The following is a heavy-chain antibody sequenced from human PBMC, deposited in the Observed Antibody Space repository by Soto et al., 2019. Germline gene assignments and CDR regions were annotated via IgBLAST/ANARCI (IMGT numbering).Heavy chain of an antibody. CDR3: AGGGYYDSSGSRNYHYYGMDA. CDR1: GYTFNSYG. CDR2: ISPYDDNT. J-gene: IGHJ6*02. D-gene: IGHD3-22*01. Sequence: QVQLVQSGTEVKKPGASVKVSCKASGYTFNSYGISWVRQAPGQGLEWMGWISPYDDNTNYAQNLQGRVTMTTDTSTMTAYMELRSLRSDDTAVYYCAGGGYYDSSGSRNYHYYGMDAWGQGTTVTVS. V-gene: IGHV1-18*01.